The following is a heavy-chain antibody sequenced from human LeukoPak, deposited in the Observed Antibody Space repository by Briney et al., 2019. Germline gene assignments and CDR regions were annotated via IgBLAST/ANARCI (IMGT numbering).Heavy chain of an antibody. J-gene: IGHJ4*02. CDR3: AKDWAYSGSYYSFDY. Sequence: GGSLRLSCAASGFTVSSNYMSWVRQAPGKGLEWVANIKQDGSEKYYVDSVKGRFTISRDNAKNTLYVQMNSLRAEDTAVYYCAKDWAYSGSYYSFDYWGQGTLVTVSS. CDR2: IKQDGSEK. V-gene: IGHV3-7*01. D-gene: IGHD1-26*01. CDR1: GFTVSSNY.